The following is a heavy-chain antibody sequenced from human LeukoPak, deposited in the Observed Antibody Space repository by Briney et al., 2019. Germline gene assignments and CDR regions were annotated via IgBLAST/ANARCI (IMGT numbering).Heavy chain of an antibody. J-gene: IGHJ4*02. D-gene: IGHD1-1*01. CDR1: GFTFDKYG. Sequence: GGSLRLSCAASGFTFDKYGMHYIRQAPGKGLEWVAVILEDGRIKKYADSVKDRFTTSRDNTNNTLYLQMNRLRAEDTGIYFCAKDRETTASGTFDYWGLGTLVAVSS. V-gene: IGHV3-30*18. CDR2: ILEDGRIK. CDR3: AKDRETTASGTFDY.